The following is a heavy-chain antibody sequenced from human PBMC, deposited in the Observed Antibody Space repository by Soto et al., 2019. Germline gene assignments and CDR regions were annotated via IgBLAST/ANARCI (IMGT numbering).Heavy chain of an antibody. CDR1: GYSISSGYY. Sequence: SETLSLTCAVSGYSISSGYYWVWIRQPPGKGLEWIGSINHSPESYNNPSLRSRVTMSLDTSKNQFSLRLTSVTAADTGVYYCARGGGGSQFLWFGPWGQGILVTVSS. CDR3: ARGGGGSQFLWFGP. D-gene: IGHD2-15*01. J-gene: IGHJ5*02. CDR2: INHSPES. V-gene: IGHV4-38-2*01.